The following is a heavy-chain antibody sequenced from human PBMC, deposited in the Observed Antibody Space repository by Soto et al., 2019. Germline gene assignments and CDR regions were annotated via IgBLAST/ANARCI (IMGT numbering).Heavy chain of an antibody. Sequence: QVQLVQSGAEVKKPGSSVKVSCKASGGTFSSYAISWVRQAPGQGLEWMGGIIPIFGTANYAQNVQGRVTSTADESKSTDYMELSRLRSEDTAVYYCARDRQPGELIDYWGQGTLVTVSS. J-gene: IGHJ4*02. CDR1: GGTFSSYA. CDR2: IIPIFGTA. CDR3: ARDRQPGELIDY. V-gene: IGHV1-69*01. D-gene: IGHD1-26*01.